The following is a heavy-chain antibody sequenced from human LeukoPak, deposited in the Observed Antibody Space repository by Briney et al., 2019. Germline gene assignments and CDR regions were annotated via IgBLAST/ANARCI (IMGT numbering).Heavy chain of an antibody. Sequence: PGGSLRLSCAASGFTFSSYAMHWVRQAPGKGLEWVAVISYDGSNKYYADSVKGRFTISRDNSKNTLYLQMNSLRAEDTAVYYCARGGSGWDGLDPWGQGTLVTVSS. V-gene: IGHV3-30-3*01. CDR1: GFTFSSYA. J-gene: IGHJ5*02. CDR3: ARGGSGWDGLDP. D-gene: IGHD6-19*01. CDR2: ISYDGSNK.